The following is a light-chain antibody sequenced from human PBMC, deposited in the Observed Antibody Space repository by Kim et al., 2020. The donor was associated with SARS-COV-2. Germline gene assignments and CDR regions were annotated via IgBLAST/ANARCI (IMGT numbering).Light chain of an antibody. Sequence: SPGDRATLSCRASQSVGNTYLAWYQQKPGQAPRLLIYSVSRRAIGIPDRFSGSGSGADFTLTISRVGPDDFAVYYCQQHGSSPWTFGQGTKVDIK. CDR2: SVS. V-gene: IGKV3-20*01. CDR1: QSVGNTY. J-gene: IGKJ1*01. CDR3: QQHGSSPWT.